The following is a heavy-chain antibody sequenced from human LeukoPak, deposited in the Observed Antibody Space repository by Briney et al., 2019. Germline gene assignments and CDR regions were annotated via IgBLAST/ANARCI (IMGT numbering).Heavy chain of an antibody. CDR3: AKDLVEYDSSGYYSY. CDR2: ISGSGGST. D-gene: IGHD3-22*01. J-gene: IGHJ4*02. CDR1: GFTFSSYA. Sequence: GGSLRLSCAASGFTFSSYAMSWVRQAPGKGLEWVSAISGSGGSTYYADSVKGRFTISRDNSKNTLYLQMNSLRAEDTAVYYCAKDLVEYDSSGYYSYWGQGTLVTVSS. V-gene: IGHV3-23*01.